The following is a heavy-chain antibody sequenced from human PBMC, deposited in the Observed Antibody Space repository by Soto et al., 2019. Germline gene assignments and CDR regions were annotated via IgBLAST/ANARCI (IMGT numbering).Heavy chain of an antibody. CDR1: GFTFSSYG. D-gene: IGHD1-26*01. CDR2: ISYDGSNK. V-gene: IGHV3-30*18. J-gene: IGHJ4*02. CDR3: AKVVYSGSYFDY. Sequence: QVQLVESGGGVVQPGRSLRLSCAASGFTFSSYGMHWVRQAPGKGLEWVAVISYDGSNKYYADSVKGRFTISRDNSKNTLYLQMNSLRAEDSTVYYCAKVVYSGSYFDYWGQGTLVTVSS.